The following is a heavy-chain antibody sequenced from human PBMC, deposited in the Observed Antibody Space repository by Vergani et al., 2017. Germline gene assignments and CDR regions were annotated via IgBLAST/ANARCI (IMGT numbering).Heavy chain of an antibody. CDR1: GFTFSSYA. CDR2: ISGSGDST. V-gene: IGHV3-23*01. D-gene: IGHD6-6*01. J-gene: IGHJ4*02. CDR3: AKSVIYSSSPYYFDY. Sequence: EVQLLESGGGLVQPGGSLRLSCTASGFTFSSYAMSWVRQAPGKGLEWVSTISGSGDSTYYADSVKGRFTISRDNSKNTLYLQMNSLRAEDTAVYFCAKSVIYSSSPYYFDYWGQGTLVTVSS.